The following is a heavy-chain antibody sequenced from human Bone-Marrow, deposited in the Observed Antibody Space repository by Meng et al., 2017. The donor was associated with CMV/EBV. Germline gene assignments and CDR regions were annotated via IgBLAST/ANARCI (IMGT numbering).Heavy chain of an antibody. CDR2: IYYSGST. Sequence: GSLRLSCTVSGGSISSYYWSWIRQPPGKGLEWIGSIYYSGSTYYNPSLKSRVTISVDTSKNQFSLKLSSVTAADTAVYYCARDLIVPAAIDYYYGMDVWGQGTTVTVSS. V-gene: IGHV4-59*05. CDR1: GGSISSYY. J-gene: IGHJ6*02. CDR3: ARDLIVPAAIDYYYGMDV. D-gene: IGHD2-2*01.